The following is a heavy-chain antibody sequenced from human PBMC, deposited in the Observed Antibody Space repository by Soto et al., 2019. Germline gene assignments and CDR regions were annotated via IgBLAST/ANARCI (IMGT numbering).Heavy chain of an antibody. J-gene: IGHJ4*02. CDR1: GFSFNTYA. CDR2: ISSSSSRI. CDR3: ASDPGIAAVGMDY. D-gene: IGHD6-25*01. Sequence: EVQLVESGGGLIQPGGSLRLSCAASGFSFNTYAMNWVRQAPGKGLEWISYISSSSSRIYYADSVKGRFTLSRDNAKNSLYLQMNSLRAEDTAVYYCASDPGIAAVGMDYWGQGTLVTVSS. V-gene: IGHV3-48*04.